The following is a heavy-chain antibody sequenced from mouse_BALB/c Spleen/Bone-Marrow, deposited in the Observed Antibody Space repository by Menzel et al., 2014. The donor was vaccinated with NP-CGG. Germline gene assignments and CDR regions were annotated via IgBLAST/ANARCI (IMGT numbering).Heavy chain of an antibody. Sequence: DVMLVESGGGLVQPGGSRKLSCAASGFTFSSFGMHWVRQAPEKGLKWVAYISSGSSTIYYADTVKGRFTISRDNPKNTLFLQMTSLRSEDTAMYYCASVSAWFAYWGQGTLVTVSA. CDR3: ASVSAWFAY. CDR2: ISSGSSTI. CDR1: GFTFSSFG. J-gene: IGHJ3*01. D-gene: IGHD3-1*01. V-gene: IGHV5-17*02.